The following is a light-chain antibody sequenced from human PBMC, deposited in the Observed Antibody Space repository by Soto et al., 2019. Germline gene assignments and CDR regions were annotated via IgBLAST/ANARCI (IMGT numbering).Light chain of an antibody. V-gene: IGLV1-44*01. J-gene: IGLJ1*01. CDR2: TND. CDR1: SSNIGSNS. Sequence: QSVLTQPPSASGTPGQGVTISCSGSSSNIGSNSVNWYQQLPGTAPKLLIYTNDQRPSGVPDRFSGSKSGTSASLAISGLQSEDEADFYCAAWDDSLNGYVFXTGTKGTVL. CDR3: AAWDDSLNGYV.